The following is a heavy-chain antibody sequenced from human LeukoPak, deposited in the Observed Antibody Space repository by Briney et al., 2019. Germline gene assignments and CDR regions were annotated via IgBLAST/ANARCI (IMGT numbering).Heavy chain of an antibody. CDR3: ARRDYSSGWSFDK. Sequence: PSETLSLTCTVSGGSISNYHWTWIRQPAGKGLEWIGQIHTSGSTNYNPPLKGRVTMSIDTPENQVSLTMRSVTAADTAVYSCARRDYSSGWSFDKWGQGTLVTVSS. D-gene: IGHD6-19*01. CDR1: GGSISNYH. CDR2: IHTSGST. J-gene: IGHJ4*02. V-gene: IGHV4-4*07.